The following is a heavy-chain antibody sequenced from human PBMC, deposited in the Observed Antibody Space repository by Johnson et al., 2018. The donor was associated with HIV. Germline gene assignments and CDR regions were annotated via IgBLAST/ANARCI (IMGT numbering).Heavy chain of an antibody. J-gene: IGHJ3*02. CDR1: GFTFDDYG. Sequence: MQLVESGGGVVRPGGSLRLSCAASGFTFDDYGMSWVRQAPGKGLEWVSGINWNGGSTGYADSVKGRFTISRDNAKNSLYLQMNSLRAEDTALYYCARGSDPFGGVIVNGAFDIWGQGTMVTVSS. CDR2: INWNGGST. D-gene: IGHD3-16*02. V-gene: IGHV3-20*04. CDR3: ARGSDPFGGVIVNGAFDI.